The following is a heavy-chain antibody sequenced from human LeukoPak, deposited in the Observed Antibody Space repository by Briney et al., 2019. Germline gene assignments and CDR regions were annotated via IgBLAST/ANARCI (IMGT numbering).Heavy chain of an antibody. Sequence: GSSVKVSCKASGGTFSSYAISWVRQAPGQGLEWMGGIIPIFGTANYAQKFQGRVTITADESTSTAYMEVSSLRSEDTAVYYCARDRQRSSSWYYFQHWGQGTLVTVSS. CDR2: IIPIFGTA. CDR3: ARDRQRSSSWYYFQH. D-gene: IGHD6-13*01. CDR1: GGTFSSYA. J-gene: IGHJ1*01. V-gene: IGHV1-69*01.